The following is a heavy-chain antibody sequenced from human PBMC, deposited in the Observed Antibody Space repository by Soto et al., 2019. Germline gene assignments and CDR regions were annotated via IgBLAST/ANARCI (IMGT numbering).Heavy chain of an antibody. D-gene: IGHD6-19*01. CDR3: ARVVRATAYSSGWHTKRYYYSYVMDV. J-gene: IGHJ6*02. CDR2: SGST. CDR1: GGSVNKNDY. Sequence: QVQLQESGPGLVKPSETLSLSCVVSGGSVNKNDYYAWVRQPPGKGLEWIGDSGSTNYNPSLKSRVTILVDESEKQCSLKLTSVTAADAAVYFCARVVRATAYSSGWHTKRYYYSYVMDVWGQGTTVTVSS. V-gene: IGHV4-4*02.